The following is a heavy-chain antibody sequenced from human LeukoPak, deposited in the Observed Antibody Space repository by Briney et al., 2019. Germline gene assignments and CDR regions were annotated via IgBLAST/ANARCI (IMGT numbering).Heavy chain of an antibody. CDR2: INPNSGGT. CDR3: ARSGGLRGNSYYYYYMDV. V-gene: IGHV1-2*02. D-gene: IGHD4-23*01. Sequence: ASVKVSCKASGYTFTGYYMHWVRQAPGQGLEWMGWINPNSGGTNYAQKFQGRVTMTRDTSISTAYMELSRLRSDDTAVYYCARSGGLRGNSYYYYYMDVWGKGTTVTISS. J-gene: IGHJ6*03. CDR1: GYTFTGYY.